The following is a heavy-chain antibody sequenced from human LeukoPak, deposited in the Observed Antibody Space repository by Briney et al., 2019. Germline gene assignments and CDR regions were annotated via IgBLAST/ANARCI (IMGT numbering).Heavy chain of an antibody. J-gene: IGHJ4*02. Sequence: GGSLRLSCAASGFHFTTYWMGWVRQAPGKGLEWVANIKQDGSEKYYVDSVKGRFTISRDNAKNSLHLQMNSLRAEDTAVYYCARDRNTDFWSGYYTNYFDYWGQGTLVTVSS. V-gene: IGHV3-7*01. CDR1: GFHFTTYW. D-gene: IGHD3-3*01. CDR3: ARDRNTDFWSGYYTNYFDY. CDR2: IKQDGSEK.